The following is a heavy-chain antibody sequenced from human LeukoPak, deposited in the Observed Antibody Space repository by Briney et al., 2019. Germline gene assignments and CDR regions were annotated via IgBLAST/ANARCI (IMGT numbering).Heavy chain of an antibody. V-gene: IGHV3-33*01. Sequence: PGRSLRLSCAASGFTFSSYGMHWVRLAPGKGLEWVAVIWYDGSSKYYADSVKGRFTISRDNSKNTLYLQMNSLRAEDTAVYYCARGNDFWSGYLANPLRYGMDVWGQGTTVTVSS. CDR1: GFTFSSYG. D-gene: IGHD3-3*01. CDR2: IWYDGSSK. CDR3: ARGNDFWSGYLANPLRYGMDV. J-gene: IGHJ6*02.